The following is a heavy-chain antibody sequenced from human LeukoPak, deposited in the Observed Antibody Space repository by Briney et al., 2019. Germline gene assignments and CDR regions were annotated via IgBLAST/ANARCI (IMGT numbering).Heavy chain of an antibody. CDR1: GGSISSDY. V-gene: IGHV4-59*01. J-gene: IGHJ4*02. CDR3: ASGADSSGYAHFDY. Sequence: SETLSLTCTVSGGSISSDYWSWIRQPPGKGLEWIGYIYYSGSTNYNPSLKSRVTISVDTSKNQFSLKLSSVTAADTAVYYCASGADSSGYAHFDYWGQETLVTVSS. D-gene: IGHD3-22*01. CDR2: IYYSGST.